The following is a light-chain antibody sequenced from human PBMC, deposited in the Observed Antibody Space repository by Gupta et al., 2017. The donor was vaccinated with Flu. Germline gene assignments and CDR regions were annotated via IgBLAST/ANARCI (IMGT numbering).Light chain of an antibody. CDR1: QNGSSSY. CDR2: GTS. J-gene: IGKJ1*01. CDR3: QQYGSSSWT. V-gene: IGKV3-20*01. Sequence: EIVLTQSPGPLSLAPGERATLSCRASQNGSSSYLAWYQQKPGQAPRLLIYGTSSRATGIPDRFSGSGSGTDFTLTISRLEPEDFAVYYCQQYGSSSWTFGQGTKVEIK.